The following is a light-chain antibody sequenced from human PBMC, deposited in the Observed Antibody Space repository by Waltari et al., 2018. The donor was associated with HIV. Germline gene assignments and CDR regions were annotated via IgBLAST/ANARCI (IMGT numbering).Light chain of an antibody. V-gene: IGLV1-40*01. J-gene: IGLJ2*01. CDR3: QSYDSSLRASV. Sequence: QSALTQPPSVSGAPGQRVTISCTGNRSHLRAGYFVHWYQHLPGTAPKLLVYSDIHRPSGVHDRFAGAKSGTSASLVITGLQAEDEADYYCQSYDSSLRASVFGGGTKLTVL. CDR1: RSHLRAGYF. CDR2: SDI.